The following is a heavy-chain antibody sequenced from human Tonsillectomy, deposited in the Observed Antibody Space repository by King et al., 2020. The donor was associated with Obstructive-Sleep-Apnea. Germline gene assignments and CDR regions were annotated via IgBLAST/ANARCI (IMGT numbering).Heavy chain of an antibody. CDR3: AKGGYGQQLAPLYFDY. J-gene: IGHJ4*02. Sequence: VQLVESGGGLVQPGGSLRLSCAASGFTFSSYAMSWVRQAPGKGLEWVSAISGSGDSTYYADSVKGRFTISRDNSKNTLFLQMNSLRAEDTALYYCAKGGYGQQLAPLYFDYWGQGTLVTVSS. V-gene: IGHV3-23*04. D-gene: IGHD6-13*01. CDR2: ISGSGDST. CDR1: GFTFSSYA.